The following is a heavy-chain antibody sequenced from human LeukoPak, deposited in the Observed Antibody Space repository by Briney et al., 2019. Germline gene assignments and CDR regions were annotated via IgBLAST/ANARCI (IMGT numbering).Heavy chain of an antibody. Sequence: SETLSLTCTVSGGSISSYYWSWIRQPAGKGLEWIGRIYTSGSTNYNPSLKSRVTMSVDTSKNQFSLKLSSLTAADTAVYYCARDTRYYDILTGYYYAEYFQHWGQGTLVTVSS. CDR1: GGSISSYY. CDR2: IYTSGST. D-gene: IGHD3-9*01. V-gene: IGHV4-4*07. J-gene: IGHJ1*01. CDR3: ARDTRYYDILTGYYYAEYFQH.